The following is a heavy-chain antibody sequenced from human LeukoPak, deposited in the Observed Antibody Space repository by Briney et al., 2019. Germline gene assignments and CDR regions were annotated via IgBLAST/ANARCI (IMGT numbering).Heavy chain of an antibody. CDR2: IASEGAGT. CDR3: AKAPSCPSRYIGSGWFDP. V-gene: IGHV3-23*01. D-gene: IGHD3-10*01. Sequence: PGGSLRLSCAASGFTLSTYAMNWVRQAPGKGLEWVSGIASEGAGTYYAASVKGRFTVSRDNSKNTLYLQMNSLRADDTAIYYCAKAPSCPSRYIGSGWFDPWGQGTLVTVSS. J-gene: IGHJ5*02. CDR1: GFTLSTYA.